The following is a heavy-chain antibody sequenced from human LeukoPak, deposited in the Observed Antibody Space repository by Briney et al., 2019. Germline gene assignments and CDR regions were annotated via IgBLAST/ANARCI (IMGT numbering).Heavy chain of an antibody. Sequence: GGSLRLSCAASGFTFSSYAMHWVRQAPGKGLEWVAVISYDGSNKYYADSVKGRFTISRDNSKNTLYLQMNSLRAEDTAVYYCAKYTAMVPLDYWGQGTLVTVSS. CDR3: AKYTAMVPLDY. D-gene: IGHD5-18*01. J-gene: IGHJ4*02. CDR1: GFTFSSYA. V-gene: IGHV3-30-3*02. CDR2: ISYDGSNK.